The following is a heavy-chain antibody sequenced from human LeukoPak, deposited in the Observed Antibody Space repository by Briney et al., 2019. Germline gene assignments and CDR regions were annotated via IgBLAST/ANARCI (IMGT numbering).Heavy chain of an antibody. Sequence: GASLQISCKISGSRLTNNWIGWVRQVPGKGLEWMGLIYPGYSDAKYSPSFQGQVTLSVDTSTSTASFQLGGLWAPATAISYYVGFSLGSTLDHWGQGTLVTVSS. CDR3: VGFSLGSTLDH. J-gene: IGHJ5*02. CDR1: GSRLTNNW. D-gene: IGHD3-16*02. CDR2: IYPGYSDA. V-gene: IGHV5-51*01.